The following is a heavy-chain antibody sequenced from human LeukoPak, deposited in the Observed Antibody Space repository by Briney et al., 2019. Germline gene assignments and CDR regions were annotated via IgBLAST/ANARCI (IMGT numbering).Heavy chain of an antibody. J-gene: IGHJ6*04. Sequence: RASVKVSCKASGGTFSSYAISWVRQAPGQGLEWMGGIIPIIGTANYAQKFQGRVTITADESTSTAYMELSSLRSEDTAVYYCARDQSADFGMDVWGKGTTVTVSS. CDR3: ARDQSADFGMDV. V-gene: IGHV1-69*01. D-gene: IGHD6-25*01. CDR1: GGTFSSYA. CDR2: IIPIIGTA.